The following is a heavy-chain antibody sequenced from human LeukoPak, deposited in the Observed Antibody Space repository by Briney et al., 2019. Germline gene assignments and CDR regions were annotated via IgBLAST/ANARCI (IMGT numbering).Heavy chain of an antibody. CDR2: IYYGGST. V-gene: IGHV4-31*03. CDR1: GGSISSGGYY. Sequence: SQTLSLTCTVSGGSISSGGYYWSWIRQHPGKGLEWIGYIYYGGSTYYNPSLKSRVTISVDTSKNQFSLKLSSVTAADTAVYYCARGYCSSTSCYIPYYYYYYGMDVWGQGTTVTVSS. J-gene: IGHJ6*02. CDR3: ARGYCSSTSCYIPYYYYYYGMDV. D-gene: IGHD2-2*02.